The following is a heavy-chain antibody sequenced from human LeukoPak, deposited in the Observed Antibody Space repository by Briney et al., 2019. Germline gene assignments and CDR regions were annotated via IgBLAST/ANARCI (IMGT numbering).Heavy chain of an antibody. CDR3: ARDAAAQQLVHYFDY. D-gene: IGHD6-13*01. J-gene: IGHJ4*02. CDR1: GLTVSSNY. CDR2: IYSGGST. V-gene: IGHV3-53*01. Sequence: GGSLRLSCAAPGLTVSSNYMSWVRQAPGKGLEWVSLIYSGGSTYYADSVKGRFTISRDNSENMLYLQMNSLRAEDTAVYYCARDAAAQQLVHYFDYWGQGTLVTVSS.